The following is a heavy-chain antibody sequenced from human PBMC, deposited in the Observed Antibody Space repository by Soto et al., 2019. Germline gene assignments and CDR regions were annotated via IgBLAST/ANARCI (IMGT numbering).Heavy chain of an antibody. V-gene: IGHV3-23*01. CDR1: VFTFSSYA. CDR2: ISGSGGST. J-gene: IGHJ4*02. Sequence: GWSLRLSCSASVFTFSSYAMSWFRQAPGKGLEWVSAISGSGGSTYYADSVKGRFTISRDNSKNTLYLQMNSLRAEDTAVYYCAKDDDFWSGYYGSPIGYWGQGTLVTVSS. D-gene: IGHD3-3*01. CDR3: AKDDDFWSGYYGSPIGY.